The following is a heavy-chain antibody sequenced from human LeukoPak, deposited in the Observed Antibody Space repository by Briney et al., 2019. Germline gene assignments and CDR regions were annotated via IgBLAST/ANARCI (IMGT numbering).Heavy chain of an antibody. CDR2: ISGSGGTT. CDR1: GFTFSAYA. D-gene: IGHD1-26*01. CDR3: ARDSWELDAFDI. Sequence: PGGSLRLSCAASGFTFSAYAMTWVRQAPGKGLEWVSSISGSGGTTYYADSVKGRFPISRDNSKNTLYLQMNSLRAEDTAVYYCARDSWELDAFDIWGQGTMVTVSS. J-gene: IGHJ3*02. V-gene: IGHV3-23*01.